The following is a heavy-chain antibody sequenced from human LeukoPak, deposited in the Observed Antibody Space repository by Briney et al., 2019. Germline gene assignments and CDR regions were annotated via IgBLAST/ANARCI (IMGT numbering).Heavy chain of an antibody. CDR2: ISSSSSTYI. J-gene: IGHJ3*02. Sequence: GGSLRLSCAASGFTFIDYTMNWVRQAPGKGLEWVSSISSSSSTYIYYADSVKGRFTISRDNAKNSLYLQMNSLRAEDTAVYYCARDHRDSSGWYNQAFDIWGQGTMVTVSS. V-gene: IGHV3-21*01. CDR3: ARDHRDSSGWYNQAFDI. CDR1: GFTFIDYT. D-gene: IGHD6-19*01.